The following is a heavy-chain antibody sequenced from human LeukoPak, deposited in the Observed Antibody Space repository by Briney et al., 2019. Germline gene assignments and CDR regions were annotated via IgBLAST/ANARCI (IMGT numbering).Heavy chain of an antibody. Sequence: GGSLRLSCAASGFTFSSYAMSWVSQAPGKGLEWVSAISGSGGATYYADSVQGRFTISRDNSKNTVYLQMNSLRAEDTAVYYCAKDRGGDILTAYYNWFDPWGQGTLVTVSS. V-gene: IGHV3-23*01. J-gene: IGHJ5*02. CDR3: AKDRGGDILTAYYNWFDP. CDR1: GFTFSSYA. CDR2: ISGSGGAT. D-gene: IGHD3-9*01.